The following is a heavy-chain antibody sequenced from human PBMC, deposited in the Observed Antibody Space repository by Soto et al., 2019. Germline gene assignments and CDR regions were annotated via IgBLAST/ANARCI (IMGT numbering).Heavy chain of an antibody. D-gene: IGHD2-2*01. Sequence: PGESLKISCKGSGYSFTTYWISWVRQMPGKGLEWMGIIYPGDSDTRYSPSFQGQVTISADKSISTAYLQWSSLKASDTAMYYCARRTVDIVVVPAAAGGDAFDIWGQGTMVTVSS. J-gene: IGHJ3*02. CDR1: GYSFTTYW. CDR3: ARRTVDIVVVPAAAGGDAFDI. CDR2: IYPGDSDT. V-gene: IGHV5-51*01.